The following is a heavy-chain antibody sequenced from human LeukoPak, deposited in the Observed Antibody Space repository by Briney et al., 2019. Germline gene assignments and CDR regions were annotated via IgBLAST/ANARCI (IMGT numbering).Heavy chain of an antibody. CDR3: ARDFFGWSSLGH. Sequence: GGSLRLSCAASGFTFRSYAMNWVRQAPGKGLEWVSFISGTGESAYYADSVKGRFTISRDNAKDSVYLQMNSLRVEDTAVYYCARDFFGWSSLGHWGQGTLVTVSS. CDR2: ISGTGESA. D-gene: IGHD6-19*01. V-gene: IGHV3-21*06. J-gene: IGHJ1*01. CDR1: GFTFRSYA.